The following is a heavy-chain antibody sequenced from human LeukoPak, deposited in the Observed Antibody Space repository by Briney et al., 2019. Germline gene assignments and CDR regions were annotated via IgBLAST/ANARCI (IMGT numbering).Heavy chain of an antibody. V-gene: IGHV3-30*14. D-gene: IGHD4-17*01. Sequence: GGSLRLSCAASGFTFSTYAMHWVRQAPGKGLEWVAVISYDGGRELYADSVKGRFTISRHNSKNTLYLQMNSLRGEDTAVYYCARVGNDFGDYGFDYFDYWGQGTLVTVSS. CDR2: ISYDGGRE. J-gene: IGHJ4*02. CDR3: ARVGNDFGDYGFDYFDY. CDR1: GFTFSTYA.